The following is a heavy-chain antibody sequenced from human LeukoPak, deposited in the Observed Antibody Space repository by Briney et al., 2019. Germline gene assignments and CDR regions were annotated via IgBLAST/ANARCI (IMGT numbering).Heavy chain of an antibody. D-gene: IGHD3-22*01. CDR2: VIPILGIA. CDR1: GGTFSSCA. CDR3: ATTAGYYYDSSGYKERV. Sequence: SVNLSCKASGGTFSSCAISWVRHAPGQGHEWKGRVIPILGIANYAQKFQGTVTSAADKSTRTAYRELCSLSSEVSAVYYCATTAGYYYDSSGYKERVWGQGTPGTVSS. J-gene: IGHJ4*02. V-gene: IGHV1-69*04.